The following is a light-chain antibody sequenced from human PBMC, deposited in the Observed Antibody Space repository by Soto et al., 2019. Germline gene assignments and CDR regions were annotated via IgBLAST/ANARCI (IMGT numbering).Light chain of an antibody. V-gene: IGLV2-14*01. J-gene: IGLJ1*01. CDR3: SSNTASFTYV. Sequence: QSALTQPASVSGSPGQSITISCTGTSRDVGGYNYVSWYQHHPGKAPKLLIYEVTYRPSGGSTRFSGSKSGNTASLTISGLQTEDEADYYCSSNTASFTYVFGTGTKLTVL. CDR2: EVT. CDR1: SRDVGGYNY.